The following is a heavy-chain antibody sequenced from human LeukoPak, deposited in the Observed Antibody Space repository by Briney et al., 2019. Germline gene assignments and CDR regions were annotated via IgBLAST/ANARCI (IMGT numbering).Heavy chain of an antibody. V-gene: IGHV3-21*01. D-gene: IGHD3-22*01. CDR3: ARDLGSDYDSSGYDSPSLGY. CDR1: GFTFSNYS. Sequence: GGSLRLSCAASGFTFSNYSMNWVRQAPGKGLEWVSSISSSSSYIYYADSVKGRFTISRDNAKNSLYLQMNSLRAEDTAVYYCARDLGSDYDSSGYDSPSLGYWGQGTLVTVPS. CDR2: ISSSSSYI. J-gene: IGHJ4*02.